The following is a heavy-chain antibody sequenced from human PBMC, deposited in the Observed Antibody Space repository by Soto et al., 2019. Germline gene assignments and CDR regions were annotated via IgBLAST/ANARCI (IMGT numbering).Heavy chain of an antibody. CDR1: GFTLSKYD. CDR3: GRGSSGWYAEIDS. CDR2: IGTTGDA. D-gene: IGHD6-19*01. J-gene: IGHJ4*02. Sequence: EVQLVESGGGLVQPGGSLRLSCAASGFTLSKYDMHWVRQPPGNGLEWLAAIGTTGDAYYPGSVKGRFTISRENAKNSLYLQMDSLTVGDTAVYFCGRGSSGWYAEIDSWGQGSVVTVSS. V-gene: IGHV3-13*01.